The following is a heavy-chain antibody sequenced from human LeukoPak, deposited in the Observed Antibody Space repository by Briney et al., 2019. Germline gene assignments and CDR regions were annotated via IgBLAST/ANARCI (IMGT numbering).Heavy chain of an antibody. CDR3: ARDIPGPLIVGARSYYYLDV. CDR2: INTSTGNP. J-gene: IGHJ6*03. Sequence: ASVKVSSKASGYTFTDSAPHWVRHAPGQGLEWMGWINTSTGNPTYAQGFTGRFVSSLETSVSTAYLQISSLKAEDTALYYCARDIPGPLIVGARSYYYLDVWGRGTTVTVS. V-gene: IGHV7-4-1*02. D-gene: IGHD1-26*01. CDR1: GYTFTDSA.